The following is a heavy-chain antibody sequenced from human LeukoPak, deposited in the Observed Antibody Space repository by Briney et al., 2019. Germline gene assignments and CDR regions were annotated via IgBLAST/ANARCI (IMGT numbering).Heavy chain of an antibody. V-gene: IGHV4-61*01. D-gene: IGHD3-10*01. CDR3: ARALASDGSGSYHY. CDR2: IYYSGST. J-gene: IGHJ4*02. Sequence: PSETLSLTCTVSGGSVSSGSYYWSWIRQPPGKGLEWIGYIYYSGSTNYNPSLKSRVTISLDTSKNQFSLKLSSVTPADTAVYYCARALASDGSGSYHYWGQGTLVTVSS. CDR1: GGSVSSGSYY.